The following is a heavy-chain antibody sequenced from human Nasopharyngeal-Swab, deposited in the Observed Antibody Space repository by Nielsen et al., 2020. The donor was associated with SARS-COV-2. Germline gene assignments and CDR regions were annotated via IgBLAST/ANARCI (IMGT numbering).Heavy chain of an antibody. CDR3: ARRPISAAVNWFDP. V-gene: IGHV4-39*01. Sequence: WIRQPPGKGLEWIGSIYYGGSTYYNPSLKSRVTISVDTSKNQSSLNLSSVTAADTAVYYCARRPISAAVNWFDPWGQGTLVTVSS. D-gene: IGHD6-13*01. J-gene: IGHJ5*02. CDR2: IYYGGST.